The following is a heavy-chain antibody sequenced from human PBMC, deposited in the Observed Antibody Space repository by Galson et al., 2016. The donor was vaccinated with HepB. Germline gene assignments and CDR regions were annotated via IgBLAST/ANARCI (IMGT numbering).Heavy chain of an antibody. Sequence: SLRLSCAASGFTVSSNYMSWVRQAPGKGLEWVSIIHSGGTTYYADSAKGRFTNSRDDSKNTPYLQLNSLRAEDTAVYYCAKEGRDILTGYYNGDAFDIWGQGTIVTVSA. J-gene: IGHJ3*02. CDR3: AKEGRDILTGYYNGDAFDI. V-gene: IGHV3-53*01. CDR1: GFTVSSNY. CDR2: IHSGGTT. D-gene: IGHD3-9*01.